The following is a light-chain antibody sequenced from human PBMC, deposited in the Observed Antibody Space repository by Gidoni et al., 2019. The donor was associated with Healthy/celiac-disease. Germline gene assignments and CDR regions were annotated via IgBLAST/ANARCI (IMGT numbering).Light chain of an antibody. CDR3: QQYNSYWYT. CDR2: KAS. J-gene: IGKJ2*01. CDR1: QSISSW. Sequence: DIQMTQSPSTLSASVGDRVTITCRASQSISSWLAWYQQKPGKAPKLLIYKASSLESGVPSRFSGSGSGTEFTLTISSLQPDAFATYYCQQYNSYWYTFGQGTKLEIK. V-gene: IGKV1-5*03.